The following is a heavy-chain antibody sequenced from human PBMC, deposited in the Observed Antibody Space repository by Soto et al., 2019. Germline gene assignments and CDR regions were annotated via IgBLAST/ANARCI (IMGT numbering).Heavy chain of an antibody. D-gene: IGHD3-16*01. CDR1: GGSISSYY. CDR2: IYYSGST. J-gene: IGHJ6*02. CDR3: ARDTYVDPFRMDV. V-gene: IGHV4-59*06. Sequence: SETLSLTCTVSGGSISSYYWSWIRQHPGKGLEWIGYIYYSGSTYYNPSLKSRVTISVDTSKNQFSLKLSSVTAADTAVYYCARDTYVDPFRMDVWGQGTTVTVSS.